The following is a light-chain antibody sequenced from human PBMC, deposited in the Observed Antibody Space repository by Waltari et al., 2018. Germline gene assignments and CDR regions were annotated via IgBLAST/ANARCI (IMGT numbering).Light chain of an antibody. Sequence: QSVLTQPPSVSGAPGQRVTISCTGRSSNTGAGLDLHWYHQLRGTAPKPRISGISKRPSVVPDRLSGSQSGTSASLAITGLQAEDEADYYCQSYDSSLSCGVFGGGTKLTVL. CDR1: SSNTGAGLD. J-gene: IGLJ2*01. CDR3: QSYDSSLSCGV. V-gene: IGLV1-40*01. CDR2: GIS.